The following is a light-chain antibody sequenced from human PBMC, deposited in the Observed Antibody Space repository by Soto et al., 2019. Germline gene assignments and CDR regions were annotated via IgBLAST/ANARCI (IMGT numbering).Light chain of an antibody. CDR3: QSYDSSLNGV. J-gene: IGLJ3*02. CDR2: GNK. CDR1: SSNIGADHD. Sequence: QSVLTQPPSVSGAPGQRVTISCTGNSSNIGADHDVHWYQHLPGTAPKLLIYGNKNRPSGVPERFSGSKSGTSASLAITGLQADDEADYYCQSYDSSLNGVFGGGTKVTVL. V-gene: IGLV1-40*01.